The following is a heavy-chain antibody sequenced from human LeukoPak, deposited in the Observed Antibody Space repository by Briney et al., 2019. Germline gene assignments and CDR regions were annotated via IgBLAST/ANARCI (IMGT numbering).Heavy chain of an antibody. D-gene: IGHD3-22*01. J-gene: IGHJ4*02. V-gene: IGHV4-4*07. Sequence: SETLSLTCTVSGGSISSYYWSWIRQPAGKGLDGIGRIYTSGSNNYNPSLNSRVPMSVDTSKNQFSLKLSSVTAADTAVYYCAREHRYYYDSSGYYRYFDYWGQGTLVTVSS. CDR3: AREHRYYYDSSGYYRYFDY. CDR2: IYTSGSN. CDR1: GGSISSYY.